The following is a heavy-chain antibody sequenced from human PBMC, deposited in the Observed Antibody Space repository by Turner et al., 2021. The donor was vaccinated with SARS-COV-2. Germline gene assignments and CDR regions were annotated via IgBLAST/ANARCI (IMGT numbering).Heavy chain of an antibody. Sequence: QLQLQESRPGLVKPSETLSPTCTVSGGSISSSSYYWGWIRQPPGKGLEWIGNIYYSGGTYYNPSLKSRVTISVDPSKNQFSLKLTSVTAADTAVYYCARLMDTAMDYYGTDVWGQGTTVTVSS. CDR3: ARLMDTAMDYYGTDV. D-gene: IGHD5-18*01. J-gene: IGHJ6*02. CDR1: GGSISSSSYY. V-gene: IGHV4-39*01. CDR2: IYYSGGT.